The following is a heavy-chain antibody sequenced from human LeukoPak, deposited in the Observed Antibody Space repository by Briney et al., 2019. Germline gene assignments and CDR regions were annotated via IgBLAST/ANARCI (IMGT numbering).Heavy chain of an antibody. Sequence: GGSLRLSCVASGFTVSDYSVSWVRQAPGKGLEWVSAISGSGGYRNYADSVKGRFTISKDNSKNTLYLQLSSLRAEDTAVYYCAKRRYDSSGYFDSWGQGTLVTVSS. CDR3: AKRRYDSSGYFDS. D-gene: IGHD3-22*01. J-gene: IGHJ4*02. CDR1: GFTVSDYS. V-gene: IGHV3-23*01. CDR2: ISGSGGYR.